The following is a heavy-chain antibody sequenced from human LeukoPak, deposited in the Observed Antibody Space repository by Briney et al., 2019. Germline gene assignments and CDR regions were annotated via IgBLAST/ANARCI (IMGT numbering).Heavy chain of an antibody. CDR3: ARDTDTAMVKYYYYYGMDA. J-gene: IGHJ6*02. Sequence: GGSLRLSCAASGFTFSSYWMHWVRQAPGKGLVWVSRINSDGSSTSYADSVKGRFTISRDNAKNTLYLQMNSLRAEDTAVYYCARDTDTAMVKYYYYYGMDAWGQGTTVTVSS. CDR1: GFTFSSYW. V-gene: IGHV3-74*01. D-gene: IGHD5-18*01. CDR2: INSDGSST.